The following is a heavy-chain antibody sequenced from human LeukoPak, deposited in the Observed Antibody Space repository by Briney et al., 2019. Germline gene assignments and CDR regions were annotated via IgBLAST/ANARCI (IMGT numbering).Heavy chain of an antibody. J-gene: IGHJ6*03. CDR2: IIPGDSET. Sequence: GESLKISCKGSGYSFATYWIAWVRQMPGQGLEWMGIIIPGDSETRDSPSFQGQVTISADKSISTAYLQWSSLKASDSAMYYCARGAGCSSTSCYRDYYYYMDVWGKGTTVTVSS. CDR3: ARGAGCSSTSCYRDYYYYMDV. V-gene: IGHV5-51*01. D-gene: IGHD2-2*02. CDR1: GYSFATYW.